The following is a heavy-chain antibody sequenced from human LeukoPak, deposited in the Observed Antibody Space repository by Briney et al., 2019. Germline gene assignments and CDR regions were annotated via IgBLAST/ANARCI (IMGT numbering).Heavy chain of an antibody. CDR1: GFTFTDYW. D-gene: IGHD6-13*01. CDR2: IRQDGGEK. CDR3: ARDGTAAGLYFDL. J-gene: IGHJ4*01. V-gene: IGHV3-7*01. Sequence: GGSLRLPCAVSGFTFTDYWMNWVRQAPGKGLEWVASIRQDGGEKSYVDSVKGRFTISRDNTKSSLYLQINSLRAEDTAVYYCARDGTAAGLYFDLWGQGTLVTVSS.